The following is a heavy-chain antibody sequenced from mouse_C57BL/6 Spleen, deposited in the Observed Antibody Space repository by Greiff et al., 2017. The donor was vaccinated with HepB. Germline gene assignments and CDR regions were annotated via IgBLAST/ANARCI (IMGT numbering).Heavy chain of an antibody. CDR3: AREPLLRSYYYAMDY. J-gene: IGHJ4*01. CDR2: IDPSDSYT. V-gene: IGHV1-50*01. Sequence: QVQLQQPGAELVKPGASVKLSCKASGYTFTSYWMQWVKQRPGQGLEWIGEIDPSDSYTNYNQKFKGKATLTVDPSSSTAYMQLSSLTSEDSAVYYCAREPLLRSYYYAMDYWGQGTSVTVSS. CDR1: GYTFTSYW. D-gene: IGHD1-1*01.